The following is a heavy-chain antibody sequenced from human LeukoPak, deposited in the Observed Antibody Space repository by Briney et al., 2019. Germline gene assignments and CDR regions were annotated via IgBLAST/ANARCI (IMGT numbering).Heavy chain of an antibody. CDR1: GFTFSSYS. CDR3: ARGEAVAGFSQLNFDY. V-gene: IGHV3-21*01. Sequence: PGGSLRLSCAASGFTFSSYSMNWVRQVPGKGLEWVSSISSSSSYIYYADSVKGRFTISRDNAKNSLYLQMNSLRAEDTAVYYRARGEAVAGFSQLNFDYWGQGTLVTVSS. D-gene: IGHD6-19*01. J-gene: IGHJ4*02. CDR2: ISSSSSYI.